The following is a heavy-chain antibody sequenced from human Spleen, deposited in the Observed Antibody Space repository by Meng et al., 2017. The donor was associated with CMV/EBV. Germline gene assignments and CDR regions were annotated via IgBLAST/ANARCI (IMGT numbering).Heavy chain of an antibody. Sequence: ASVKVSCKASGYTFTSYDINWVRQATGQGLEWMGWMNPNSGNTGYAQKFQGRVTMTRNTSISTAYMELSSLRSEDTAVYYCARDGDSSGYYYSWLDPWGQGTLVTVSS. J-gene: IGHJ5*02. V-gene: IGHV1-8*01. CDR3: ARDGDSSGYYYSWLDP. CDR2: MNPNSGNT. CDR1: GYTFTSYD. D-gene: IGHD3-22*01.